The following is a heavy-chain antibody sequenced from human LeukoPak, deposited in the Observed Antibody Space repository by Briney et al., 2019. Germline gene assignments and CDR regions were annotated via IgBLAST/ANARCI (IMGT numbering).Heavy chain of an antibody. CDR3: ARAGELRYFDWLLWRDAFDI. CDR1: GYTFTGYY. CDR2: ISAYNGNT. Sequence: ASVKVSCKASGYTFTGYYMHWVRQAPGQGLEWMGWISAYNGNTNYAQKLQGRVTMTTDTSTSTAYMELRSLRSDDTAVYYCARAGELRYFDWLLWRDAFDIWGQGTMVTVSS. D-gene: IGHD3-9*01. V-gene: IGHV1-18*04. J-gene: IGHJ3*02.